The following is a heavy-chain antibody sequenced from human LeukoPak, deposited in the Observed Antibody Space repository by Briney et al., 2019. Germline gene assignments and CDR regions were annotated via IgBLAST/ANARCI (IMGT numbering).Heavy chain of an antibody. CDR3: ASHDYGDYELSY. V-gene: IGHV1-2*02. J-gene: IGHJ4*02. CDR1: GYTFTGYY. CDR2: INPNSGGT. Sequence: ASVKVSCKASGYTFTGYYMHWVRQAPGQGLEWMGWINPNSGGTTYAQKFQGRVTMTRDTSISTAYMELSRLRSDDTAVYYCASHDYGDYELSYWGQGTLVTVSS. D-gene: IGHD4-17*01.